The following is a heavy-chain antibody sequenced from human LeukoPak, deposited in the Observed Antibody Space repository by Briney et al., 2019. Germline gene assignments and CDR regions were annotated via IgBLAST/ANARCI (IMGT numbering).Heavy chain of an antibody. CDR3: AKERRDYVWGSYEDY. Sequence: GGSLGLSCAASGFTFSSYAMRWVRQAPGKGLEWVSAISGSGGSTYYADSVKGRFTISRDNSKNTLYLQVNSLRAEDTAVYYCAKERRDYVWGSYEDYWGQGTLVTVSS. D-gene: IGHD3-16*01. CDR1: GFTFSSYA. V-gene: IGHV3-23*01. J-gene: IGHJ4*02. CDR2: ISGSGGST.